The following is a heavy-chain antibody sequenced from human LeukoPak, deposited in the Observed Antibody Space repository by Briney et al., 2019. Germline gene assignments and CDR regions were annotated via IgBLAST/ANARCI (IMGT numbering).Heavy chain of an antibody. CDR1: GYTFTGYY. CDR3: ARDRTWELPNYYYYYYMDV. Sequence: ASVKVSCKASGYTFTGYYMHWVRQAPGQGLEWMGWINPNSGGTNYAQKFQGRVTMTRDTSISTAYMELSRLRSDDTAVYYCARDRTWELPNYYYYYYMDVWGKGTAVTVSS. V-gene: IGHV1-2*02. CDR2: INPNSGGT. D-gene: IGHD1-26*01. J-gene: IGHJ6*03.